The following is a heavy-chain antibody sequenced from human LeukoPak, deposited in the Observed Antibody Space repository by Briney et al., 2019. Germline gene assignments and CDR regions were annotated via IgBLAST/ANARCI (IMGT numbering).Heavy chain of an antibody. CDR1: GFTFSSYE. Sequence: SGGSLRLSCAASGFTFSSYEMHWVRQAPGKGLEWVSYISNSDDTIYYADSVKGRFSISRDNAKNSLYLQINSLRAEDMAVYYCARGGAYSSGSDYWGQGTLVTVSS. CDR2: ISNSDDTI. J-gene: IGHJ4*02. D-gene: IGHD6-19*01. CDR3: ARGGAYSSGSDY. V-gene: IGHV3-48*03.